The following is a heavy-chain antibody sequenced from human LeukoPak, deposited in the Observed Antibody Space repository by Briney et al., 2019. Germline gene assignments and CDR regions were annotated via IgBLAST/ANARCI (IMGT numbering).Heavy chain of an antibody. CDR2: IFYTGNT. D-gene: IGHD3-22*01. Sequence: PSETLSLTCTVSGGSILDSTYYWAWISQPPGNGLEWIATIFYTGNTHYNPSLKSRVNMSVDTVKNQFSLTLNSVTAADTAVYYCARQSSGYYYGWFDPWGQGTLVTVSS. V-gene: IGHV4-39*01. CDR3: ARQSSGYYYGWFDP. J-gene: IGHJ5*02. CDR1: GGSILDSTYY.